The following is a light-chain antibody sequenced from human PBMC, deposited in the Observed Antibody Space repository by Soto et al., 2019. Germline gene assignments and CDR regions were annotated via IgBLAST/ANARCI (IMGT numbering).Light chain of an antibody. CDR3: ETCDSNTHTV. CDR2: LEGSGSY. CDR1: SGHSSYI. V-gene: IGLV4-60*02. Sequence: QLVLTQSSSASASLGSSVKLTCTLSSGHSSYIIAWHQQQPGKAPRYLMKLEGSGSYNKGSGVPDRFSGSSSGADRYLTISSLQFEDEADYYCETCDSNTHTVFGGGTKLTVL. J-gene: IGLJ3*02.